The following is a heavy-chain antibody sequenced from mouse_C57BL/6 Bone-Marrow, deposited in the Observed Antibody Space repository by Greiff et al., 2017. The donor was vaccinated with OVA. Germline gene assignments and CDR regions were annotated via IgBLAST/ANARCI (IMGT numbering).Heavy chain of an antibody. CDR3: AREIYGSSLYWYFDV. Sequence: QVQLKESGPELVKPGASVKISCKASGYAFSSSWMNWVKQRPGKGLEWIGRIYPGDGDTNYNGKFKGKATLTADKSSSTAYMQLSSLTSEDSAVYFCAREIYGSSLYWYFDVWGTGTTVTVSS. CDR2: IYPGDGDT. V-gene: IGHV1-82*01. CDR1: GYAFSSSW. D-gene: IGHD1-1*01. J-gene: IGHJ1*03.